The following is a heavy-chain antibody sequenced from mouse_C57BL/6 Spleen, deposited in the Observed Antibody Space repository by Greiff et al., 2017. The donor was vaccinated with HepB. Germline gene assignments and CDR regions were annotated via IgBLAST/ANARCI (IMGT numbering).Heavy chain of an antibody. Sequence: DVKLVESGAELVKPGASVKLSCTASGFNIKDYYMHWVKQRTEQGLEWIGRIDPEDGETKYAPKFQGKATITADTSSNTAYLQLSSLTSEDTAVYYCAFYYYDWYFDVWGTGTTVTVSS. D-gene: IGHD1-1*01. CDR3: AFYYYDWYFDV. CDR2: IDPEDGET. V-gene: IGHV14-2*01. J-gene: IGHJ1*03. CDR1: GFNIKDYY.